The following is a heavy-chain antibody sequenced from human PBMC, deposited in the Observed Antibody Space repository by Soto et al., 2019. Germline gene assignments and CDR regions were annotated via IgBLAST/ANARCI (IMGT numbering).Heavy chain of an antibody. Sequence: QVQLVESGGGMVQPGRSLRLSCAASGFTFSSYAMHWVRQAPGKGLEWVAVISYDGSNKYYADSVKGRFTISRDNSKNTLYLQMNSLRAEDTAVYYCARDQSSSSFDYWGQGTLVTVSS. V-gene: IGHV3-30-3*01. D-gene: IGHD6-13*01. J-gene: IGHJ4*02. CDR3: ARDQSSSSFDY. CDR2: ISYDGSNK. CDR1: GFTFSSYA.